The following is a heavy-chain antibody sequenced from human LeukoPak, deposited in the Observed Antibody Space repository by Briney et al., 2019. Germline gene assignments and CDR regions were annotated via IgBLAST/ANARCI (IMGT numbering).Heavy chain of an antibody. CDR2: IYPGDSDT. J-gene: IGHJ5*02. CDR3: ARERYNYGDRWFDP. Sequence: GESLKVSCKGSGYSFTGYWIGWVRQMPGKGLEWMGNIYPGDSDTRYSPSFQGQVTISADKSISTAYLQWSNLKASDSAIYYRARERYNYGDRWFDPWGQGTLVTVSS. V-gene: IGHV5-51*01. D-gene: IGHD5-18*01. CDR1: GYSFTGYW.